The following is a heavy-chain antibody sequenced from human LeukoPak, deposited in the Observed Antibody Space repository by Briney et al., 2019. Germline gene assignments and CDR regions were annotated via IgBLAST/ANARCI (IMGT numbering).Heavy chain of an antibody. V-gene: IGHV3-15*01. J-gene: IGHJ4*02. CDR3: TTDTFYGEECFDY. CDR2: IKSKTDGGTT. D-gene: IGHD4-17*01. CDR1: GFTFSNAW. Sequence: GGSLRHSCAASGFTFSNAWMSWVRQAPGKGLEWVGRIKSKTDGGTTDYAAPVKGRFTISRDDSKNTLYLQMNSLKTEDTAVYYCTTDTFYGEECFDYWGQGILVTVSS.